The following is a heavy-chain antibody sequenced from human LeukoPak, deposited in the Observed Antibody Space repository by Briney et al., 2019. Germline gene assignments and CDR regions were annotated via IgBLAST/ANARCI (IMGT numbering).Heavy chain of an antibody. CDR3: ARAGVATTRDY. CDR2: TNEEGSAR. D-gene: IGHD5-12*01. CDR1: GFTLSSYW. V-gene: IGHV3-7*04. J-gene: IGHJ4*02. Sequence: GGSLRRYCSASGFTLSSYWMSWVRQAPGKGLEWVANTNEEGSARYYVDSVKGRLTISRDNAKHSLYLQINSLRAEDTAVYYCARAGVATTRDYWGQGTLVTVYS.